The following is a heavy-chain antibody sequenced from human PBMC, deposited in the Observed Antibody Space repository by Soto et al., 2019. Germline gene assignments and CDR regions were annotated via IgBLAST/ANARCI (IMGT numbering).Heavy chain of an antibody. CDR2: IYWNDDK. J-gene: IGHJ5*02. CDR1: GFSLSTSGVG. V-gene: IGHV2-5*01. D-gene: IGHD2-2*01. CDR3: AHRRAIAIGIVVVPAAKTDWFDP. Sequence: PTLGNPTQTLTLTCTFSGFSLSTSGVGVGWIRQPPGKALEWLALIYWNDDKRYSPSLKSRLTITKDTSKNQVVLTMTNMDPVDTATYYCAHRRAIAIGIVVVPAAKTDWFDPWGQGTLVTVSS.